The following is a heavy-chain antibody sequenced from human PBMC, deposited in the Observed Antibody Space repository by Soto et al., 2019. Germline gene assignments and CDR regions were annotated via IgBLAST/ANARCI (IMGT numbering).Heavy chain of an antibody. CDR3: ARGRYCLTGRCFPNWFDS. D-gene: IGHD2-15*01. Sequence: SETLSLTCSVSGDSISTVDYFWAWIRQPPGQALEYIGYIYKSTTTYYNPSFESRVAISLDTSKSQFSLTVTSVTAADTAVYFCARGRYCLTGRCFPNWFDSWGQGTLVTVSS. J-gene: IGHJ5*01. CDR1: GDSISTVDYF. CDR2: IYKSTTT. V-gene: IGHV4-30-4*01.